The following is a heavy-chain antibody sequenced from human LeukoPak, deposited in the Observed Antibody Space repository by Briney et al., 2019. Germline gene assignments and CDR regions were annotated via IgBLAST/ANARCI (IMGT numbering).Heavy chain of an antibody. CDR3: ARRNWSDSDAFDI. CDR1: GFTFSSYS. D-gene: IGHD3-3*01. CDR2: ISSSSSYI. J-gene: IGHJ3*02. Sequence: GGSLRLSCAASGFTFSSYSMNWVRQAPGKGLEWVSSISSSSSYIYYADSVKGRFTISRDNAKNSLYLQMNSLRAEDTAVYYCARRNWSDSDAFDIWGQGTMVTVSS. V-gene: IGHV3-21*01.